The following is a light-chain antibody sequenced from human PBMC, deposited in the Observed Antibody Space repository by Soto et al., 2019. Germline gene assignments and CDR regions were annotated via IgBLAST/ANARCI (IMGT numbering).Light chain of an antibody. V-gene: IGLV2-14*03. CDR3: SSYTSTSSYV. Sequence: QSFLTQPASVSGSPGQSITVSCAGTSSDVGGYNSVSWYQQHPGKPPKLIIYEVSNRPSGVSDRFSGSKSGNTASLTISGLQAEDEADYYCSSYTSTSSYVFATGTKVTVL. J-gene: IGLJ1*01. CDR1: SSDVGGYNS. CDR2: EVS.